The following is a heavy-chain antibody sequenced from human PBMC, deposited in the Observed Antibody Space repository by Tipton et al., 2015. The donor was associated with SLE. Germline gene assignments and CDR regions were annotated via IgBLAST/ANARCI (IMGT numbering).Heavy chain of an antibody. CDR2: TSYSESP. Sequence: TLSLTCSVSGGSISSTPYYWGWIRQPPGKGLEWIGSTSYSESPYYNPSLKSRVTMSVDTSKNQFSLKLTSVTAADTAVYYCARDSLGFDYWGQGTLVTVSS. CDR3: ARDSLGFDY. CDR1: GGSISSTPYY. V-gene: IGHV4-39*07. D-gene: IGHD1-26*01. J-gene: IGHJ4*02.